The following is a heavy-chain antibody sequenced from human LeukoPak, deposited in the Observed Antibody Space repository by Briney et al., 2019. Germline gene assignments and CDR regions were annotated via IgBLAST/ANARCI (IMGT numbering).Heavy chain of an antibody. V-gene: IGHV4-39*01. J-gene: IGHJ3*02. CDR3: ARHLPSSGWYSGAFDI. Sequence: PSETLSLTCTVSGGSISTSSYYWGWIRQPPGKGLEWIGSIYYSGTTYYNPSLKSRVTISVDTSKNHFSLKLSSVTAADTAPYYCARHLPSSGWYSGAFDIWGQGTMVTVSS. D-gene: IGHD6-13*01. CDR2: IYYSGTT. CDR1: GGSISTSSYY.